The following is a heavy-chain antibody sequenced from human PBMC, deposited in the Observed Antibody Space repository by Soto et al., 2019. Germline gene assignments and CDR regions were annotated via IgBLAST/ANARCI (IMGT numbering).Heavy chain of an antibody. Sequence: GGSLRLSCAASGFTFSSYAMSWVRQAPGKGLEWVSAISGSGGSTYYADSVKGRFTTSRDNSKNTLYLQMNSLRAEDTAVYYCVRREYCSGGSCYYFDYWGQGTLVTVSS. D-gene: IGHD2-15*01. V-gene: IGHV3-23*01. CDR2: ISGSGGST. CDR1: GFTFSSYA. CDR3: VRREYCSGGSCYYFDY. J-gene: IGHJ4*02.